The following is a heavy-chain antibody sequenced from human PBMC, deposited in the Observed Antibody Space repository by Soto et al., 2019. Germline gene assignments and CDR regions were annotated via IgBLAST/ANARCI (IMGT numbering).Heavy chain of an antibody. Sequence: QGQLVQSGAEVKKPGSSVKVSCKASGGTFSSYAISWVRQAPGQGLEWMGGILPIFGTANYAQKFQGRVTITADESTSTAYTELSSLRSEDTAVYYCASPIRGYSWQGGDSWGQGTLVTVSS. CDR3: ASPIRGYSWQGGDS. J-gene: IGHJ4*02. D-gene: IGHD5-18*01. V-gene: IGHV1-69*12. CDR2: ILPIFGTA. CDR1: GGTFSSYA.